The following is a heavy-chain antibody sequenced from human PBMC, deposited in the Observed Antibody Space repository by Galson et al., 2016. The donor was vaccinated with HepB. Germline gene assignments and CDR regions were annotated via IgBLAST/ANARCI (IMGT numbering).Heavy chain of an antibody. CDR2: INHSGNT. CDR1: GGSLRGYY. CDR3: ARISLRVGQDY. D-gene: IGHD1-26*01. J-gene: IGHJ4*02. V-gene: IGHV4-34*01. Sequence: SETLSLTCAVYGGSLRGYYWSWIRQPPGKGLEWIGEINHSGNTNYNPSLKSRVTMTVDASKNQFSLTLRSATAADTALYFCARISLRVGQDYWGQGTLDAVSS.